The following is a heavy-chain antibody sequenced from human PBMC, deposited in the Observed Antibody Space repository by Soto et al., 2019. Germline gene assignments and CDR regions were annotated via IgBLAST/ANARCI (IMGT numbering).Heavy chain of an antibody. CDR2: ISYDGSNI. D-gene: IGHD2-21*02. CDR3: AAHLYCGNDCYQAAYDT. J-gene: IGHJ3*02. CDR1: GFTFSLFA. V-gene: IGHV3-30-3*01. Sequence: EQLVESGGGVVQPGKSLRLTCAGSGFTFSLFAMHWVRQAPGKGLEWVTVISYDGSNIYYKDSVTGRFTISRDNSRNTVSLQMNNLRPEDTAIYYCAAHLYCGNDCYQAAYDTWGRGTLVTVSA.